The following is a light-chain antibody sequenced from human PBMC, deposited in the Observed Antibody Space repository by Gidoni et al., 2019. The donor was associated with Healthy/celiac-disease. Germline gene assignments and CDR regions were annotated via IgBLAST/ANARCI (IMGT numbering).Light chain of an antibody. CDR3: QQYNSYPPWT. CDR2: KAS. J-gene: IGKJ1*01. Sequence: DIQMTQSPSTLSASVGDRVTITCRASQSISSWLAWDQQKPGKAPKLLIYKASSLESGVPSRFSGSGSGTEFTLTISSLQPDDFATYYCQQYNSYPPWTFGQGTKVEIK. CDR1: QSISSW. V-gene: IGKV1-5*03.